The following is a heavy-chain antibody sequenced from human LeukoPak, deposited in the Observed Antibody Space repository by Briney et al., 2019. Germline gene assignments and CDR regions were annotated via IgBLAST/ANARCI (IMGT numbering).Heavy chain of an antibody. V-gene: IGHV3-48*03. J-gene: IGHJ6*04. Sequence: GGSLRLSCAASGFTFSSYEMNWVRQAPGKGLEWVSYISSSGSTIYYADSVKGRFTISRDNAKNSLYLQMNSLRAEDTAVYYCARGSECSGGSCYPVGYYYYYGMDVWGKGTTVTVSS. D-gene: IGHD2-15*01. CDR2: ISSSGSTI. CDR3: ARGSECSGGSCYPVGYYYYYGMDV. CDR1: GFTFSSYE.